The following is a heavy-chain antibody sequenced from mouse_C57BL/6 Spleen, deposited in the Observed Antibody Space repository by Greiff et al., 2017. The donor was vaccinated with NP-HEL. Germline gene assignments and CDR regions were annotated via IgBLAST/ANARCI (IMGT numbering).Heavy chain of an antibody. J-gene: IGHJ1*03. CDR2: IDPSDSYT. V-gene: IGHV1-59*01. Sequence: QVQLQQPGAELVRPGTSVKLSCKASGYTFTSYWMHWVKQRPGQGLEWIGVIDPSDSYTNYNQKFKGKATLTVDTSSSTAYMQLSSLTSEDSAVYYCARRRLSDWYFDVWGTGTTVTVSS. CDR1: GYTFTSYW. D-gene: IGHD1-1*02. CDR3: ARRRLSDWYFDV.